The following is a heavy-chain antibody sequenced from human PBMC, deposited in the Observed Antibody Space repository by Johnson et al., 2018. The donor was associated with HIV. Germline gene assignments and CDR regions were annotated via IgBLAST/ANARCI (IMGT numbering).Heavy chain of an antibody. CDR2: IQYDESDK. CDR1: GFTFSKYG. CDR3: AKDRNWGRLFDGFDI. Sequence: QVQLVESGGGLVKPGGSLRLSCAASGFTFSKYGMQWVRQAPGKGLEWVAFIQYDESDKYYADSVKGRFTMSRDNSKNTLYLQMNSLRPEDTAVYYCAKDRNWGRLFDGFDIWGRGTMVTVSS. J-gene: IGHJ3*02. D-gene: IGHD7-27*01. V-gene: IGHV3-30*02.